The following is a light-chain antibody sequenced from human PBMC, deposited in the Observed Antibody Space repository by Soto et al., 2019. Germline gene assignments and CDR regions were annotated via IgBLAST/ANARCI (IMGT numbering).Light chain of an antibody. J-gene: IGKJ5*01. V-gene: IGKV3-11*01. CDR2: DAS. CDR1: QTVERY. CDR3: QQRHTWPPIT. Sequence: EIVLTQSPATLSLSPGETATLSCRASQTVERYLAWYQQKPGQAPRLLIYDASNRASGIPARFRGSGSGTDFTLTISSLEPEDFAVYYCQQRHTWPPITFGQGTRLEIK.